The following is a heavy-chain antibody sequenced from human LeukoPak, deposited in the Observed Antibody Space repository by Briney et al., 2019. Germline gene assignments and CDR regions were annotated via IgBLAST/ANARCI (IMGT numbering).Heavy chain of an antibody. D-gene: IGHD1-26*01. J-gene: IGHJ4*02. CDR2: ISSSGSSV. CDR3: TTDHVGATVEFDS. V-gene: IGHV3-48*03. CDR1: GFTFSSYE. Sequence: GGSLRLSCAASGFTFSSYEMNWVRQAPGEGLEWISYISSSGSSVKYADSVKGRFSISRVNAKNSLYLQMDSLRAEDTAIYYCTTDHVGATVEFDSWGQGTLVTVSS.